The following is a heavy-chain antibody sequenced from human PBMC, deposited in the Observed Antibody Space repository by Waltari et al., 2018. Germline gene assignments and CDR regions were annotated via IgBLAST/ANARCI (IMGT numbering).Heavy chain of an antibody. CDR3: ARVFGVVSPFDY. V-gene: IGHV1-3*01. J-gene: IGHJ4*02. Sequence: QVQLVQSGAEVKKPGASVKVSCKASGYTFTSYAMHWLRQAPGQRLEWMGWINAGNGNTKYSQKFQGRVTITRDTSASTAYMELSSLRSEDTAVYYCARVFGVVSPFDYWGQGTLVTVSS. CDR2: INAGNGNT. D-gene: IGHD3-3*01. CDR1: GYTFTSYA.